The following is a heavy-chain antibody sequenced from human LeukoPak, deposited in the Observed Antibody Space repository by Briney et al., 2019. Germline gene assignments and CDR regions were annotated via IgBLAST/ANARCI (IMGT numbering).Heavy chain of an antibody. Sequence: PGGSLRLSCAASGFTFSSYAMHWVRQAPGKGLEYVSAISSNGGSTYYANSVEGRFTISRDNSKNTLYLQMGSLRAEDMAVYYCARDGSGSYYPLYYFDYWGQGTLVTVSS. CDR3: ARDGSGSYYPLYYFDY. J-gene: IGHJ4*02. D-gene: IGHD3-10*01. CDR1: GFTFSSYA. V-gene: IGHV3-64*01. CDR2: ISSNGGST.